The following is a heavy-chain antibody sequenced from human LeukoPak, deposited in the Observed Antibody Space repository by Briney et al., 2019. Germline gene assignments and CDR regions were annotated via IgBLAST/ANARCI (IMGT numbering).Heavy chain of an antibody. Sequence: GGSLRLSCAASGFTFSSYGMHWVRQAPGKGLEWVAVISYDGSNKYYADSVKGRFTISRDNSKNTLYLQMNSLRAEDTAVYYCARGNYGDHFDYWGQGTLVTVSS. CDR1: GFTFSSYG. D-gene: IGHD4-17*01. CDR2: ISYDGSNK. V-gene: IGHV3-30*19. J-gene: IGHJ4*02. CDR3: ARGNYGDHFDY.